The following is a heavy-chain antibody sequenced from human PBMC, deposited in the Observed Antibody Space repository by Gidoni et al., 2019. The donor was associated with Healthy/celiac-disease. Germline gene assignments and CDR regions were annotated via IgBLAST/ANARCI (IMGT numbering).Heavy chain of an antibody. CDR1: GYTFPSYA. CDR3: ARDLNDGSGSYYNWVY. D-gene: IGHD3-10*01. V-gene: IGHV1-3*01. CDR2: INAGNGNT. Sequence: QVQLVQSGAEVKKPGASVKVSCKASGYTFPSYAMHWVRQAPGQRLEWMGWINAGNGNTKYSQKFQGRVTITRDTSASTAYMELSSLRSEDTAVYYCARDLNDGSGSYYNWVYWGQGTLVTVSS. J-gene: IGHJ4*02.